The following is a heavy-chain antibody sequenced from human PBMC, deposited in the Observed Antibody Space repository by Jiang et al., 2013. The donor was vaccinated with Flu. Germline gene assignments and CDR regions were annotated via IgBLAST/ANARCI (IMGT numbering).Heavy chain of an antibody. V-gene: IGHV4-59*08. CDR1: GGSISTFY. Sequence: GSGLVKPSETLSLTCTVSGGSISTFYWSWIRQPPGKGLEWIGYVYYTGTTTYNPSLKSRVTISVDTSKNQFSLRLNSVTAADTAVYFCARQTTSSSSHFDYWGQGSLVTVSS. J-gene: IGHJ4*02. CDR3: ARQTTSSSSHFDY. D-gene: IGHD6-19*01. CDR2: VYYTGTT.